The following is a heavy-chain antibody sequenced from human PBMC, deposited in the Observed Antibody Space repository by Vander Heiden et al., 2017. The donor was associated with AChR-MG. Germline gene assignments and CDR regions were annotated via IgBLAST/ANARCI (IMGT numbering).Heavy chain of an antibody. J-gene: IGHJ2*01. CDR2: ISSSSTYI. CDR1: GFTFSGYS. D-gene: IGHD2-2*02. CDR3: ARDQVLLWDIAVPAAIRGWYFDL. Sequence: EVQLVESGGGLVKPGGSLRPPCAASGFTFSGYSLNWVRQAPGEGLEWVSSISSSSTYIYYADSVKGRFTIARDNAKNSLSLQMNSLRAEDTAVYYCARDQVLLWDIAVPAAIRGWYFDLWGRGTLVTVSS. V-gene: IGHV3-21*01.